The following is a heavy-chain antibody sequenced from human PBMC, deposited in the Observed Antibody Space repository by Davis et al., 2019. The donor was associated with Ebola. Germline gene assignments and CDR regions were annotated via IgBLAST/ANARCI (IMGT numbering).Heavy chain of an antibody. V-gene: IGHV3-23*01. CDR1: GFTFNSYA. Sequence: PGGSLRLSCAASGFTFNSYAMSWVRQAPGKGLEWVSAISGSGGSTYYADSVKGRFTISRDNSKNTLYLQMNSLRAEDTAVYYCAKEDIVVVVAAISSWFDPWGQGTLVTVSS. D-gene: IGHD2-15*01. CDR2: ISGSGGST. CDR3: AKEDIVVVVAAISSWFDP. J-gene: IGHJ5*02.